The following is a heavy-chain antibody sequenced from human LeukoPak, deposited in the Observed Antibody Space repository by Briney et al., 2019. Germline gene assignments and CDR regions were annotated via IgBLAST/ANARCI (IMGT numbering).Heavy chain of an antibody. CDR2: ISSSGGTM. CDR1: GFTFSSYA. V-gene: IGHV3-11*01. J-gene: IGHJ4*02. Sequence: PGGSLRLSCAASGFTFSSYAMSWIRQAPGKGLEWVSCISSSGGTMYYADSVKGRFTISRDNAKNSLYLRMNSLRAEDSAVYYCARTPYDYGSGSYWFDYWGQGTLVTVSS. D-gene: IGHD3-10*01. CDR3: ARTPYDYGSGSYWFDY.